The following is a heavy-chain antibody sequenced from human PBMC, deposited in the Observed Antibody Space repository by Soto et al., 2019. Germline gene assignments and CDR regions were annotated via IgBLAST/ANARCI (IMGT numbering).Heavy chain of an antibody. CDR1: GFTFNTYN. D-gene: IGHD6-25*01. Sequence: PGGSLRLSCAASGFTFNTYNMNWVRQAPGKGLEWVSYISDSSSTIHYADSVKGRFTISRDNAKNSLYLQMNSLRAEDTALYYCARGLNKAALSFEYWGQGTLVTVSS. V-gene: IGHV3-48*04. J-gene: IGHJ4*01. CDR2: ISDSSSTI. CDR3: ARGLNKAALSFEY.